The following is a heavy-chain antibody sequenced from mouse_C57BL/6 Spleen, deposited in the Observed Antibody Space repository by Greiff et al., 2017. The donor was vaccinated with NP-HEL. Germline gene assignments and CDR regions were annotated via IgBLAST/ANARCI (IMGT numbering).Heavy chain of an antibody. V-gene: IGHV1-61*01. D-gene: IGHD1-1*01. J-gene: IGHJ4*01. CDR2: IYPSDSET. CDR3: ARDYYGSSYAMDY. Sequence: QVQLQQPGAELVRPGSSVKLSCKASGYTFTSYWMDWVKQRPGQGLEWIGNIYPSDSETHYNQKFKDKATLTVDKSSSTAYMQLSSLTSEDSAVYYGARDYYGSSYAMDYWGQGTSVTVSS. CDR1: GYTFTSYW.